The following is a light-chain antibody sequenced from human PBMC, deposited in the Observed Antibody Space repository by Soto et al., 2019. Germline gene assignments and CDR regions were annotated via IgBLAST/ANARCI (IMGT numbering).Light chain of an antibody. CDR1: SSNIGSNY. J-gene: IGLJ1*01. CDR2: RNN. CDR3: AAWDDSLSGRYV. Sequence: QSALTQPPSASATPGQRVTISCSGSSSNIGSNYVYWYQQLPGTAPNLLIYRNNQRPSGVPDRFSGSKSGTSASLAISGLRSEDEADYYCAAWDDSLSGRYVFGTGTKVTVL. V-gene: IGLV1-47*01.